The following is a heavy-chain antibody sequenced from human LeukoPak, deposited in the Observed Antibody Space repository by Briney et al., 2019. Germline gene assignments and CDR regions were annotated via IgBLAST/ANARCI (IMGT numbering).Heavy chain of an antibody. CDR2: INWNGGST. D-gene: IGHD3-22*01. V-gene: IGHV3-20*04. Sequence: PGGSLRLSCAASGFTFSNYGMSWVRQAPGKGLEWVSGINWNGGSTGYADSVKGRFTISRDNAKNSLYLQMNSLRAEDTALYYCARGMYYYDSSEDKLPMLYYFDYWGQGTLVTVSS. J-gene: IGHJ4*02. CDR3: ARGMYYYDSSEDKLPMLYYFDY. CDR1: GFTFSNYG.